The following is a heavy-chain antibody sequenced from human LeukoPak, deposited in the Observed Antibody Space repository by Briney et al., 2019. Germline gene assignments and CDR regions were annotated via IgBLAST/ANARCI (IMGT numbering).Heavy chain of an antibody. J-gene: IGHJ6*03. Sequence: PGGSLRLSCAASGFTFSSYGMHWVRQAPGKGLEWVTFIRYDGSKKYYTDAVKGRFAISRDNSKNTLYLQMNSLRAEDAAMYYCAKDNADYDFLTYSSMDVWGKGTTVTVSS. V-gene: IGHV3-30*02. CDR2: IRYDGSKK. D-gene: IGHD3-3*01. CDR3: AKDNADYDFLTYSSMDV. CDR1: GFTFSSYG.